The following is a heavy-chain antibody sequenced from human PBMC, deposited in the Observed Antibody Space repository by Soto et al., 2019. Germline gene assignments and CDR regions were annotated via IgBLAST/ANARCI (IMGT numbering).Heavy chain of an antibody. CDR3: TRDVFKLYYYDSSGYPDY. Sequence: PGGSLRLSCTASGFTFVDYAMSWFRQAPGKGLEWGGFIRSKAYGGTTEYAASVKGRFTISRDDSKSIAYLQMNSLKTEDTAVYYCTRDVFKLYYYDSSGYPDYWGQGTLVTVSS. J-gene: IGHJ4*02. D-gene: IGHD3-22*01. CDR2: IRSKAYGGTT. V-gene: IGHV3-49*03. CDR1: GFTFVDYA.